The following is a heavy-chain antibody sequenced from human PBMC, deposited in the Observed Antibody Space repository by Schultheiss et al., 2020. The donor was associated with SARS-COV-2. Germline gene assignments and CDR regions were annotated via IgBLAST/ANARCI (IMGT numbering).Heavy chain of an antibody. Sequence: SCAASGFTFSSYAMHWVRQAPGKGLEWVAVISYDGSNKNNADSVKGRFTISRDNAKNTLYLQMNSLRAEDTAVYYCARDYYGSGSYYNVGYYYYGMDVWGQGTTVTVSS. CDR1: GFTFSSYA. CDR2: ISYDGSNK. D-gene: IGHD3-10*01. CDR3: ARDYYGSGSYYNVGYYYYGMDV. J-gene: IGHJ6*02. V-gene: IGHV3-30-3*01.